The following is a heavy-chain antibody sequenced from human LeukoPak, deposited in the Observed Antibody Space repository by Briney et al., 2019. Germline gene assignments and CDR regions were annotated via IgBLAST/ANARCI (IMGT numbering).Heavy chain of an antibody. CDR2: ISYDGSNK. CDR3: ARAPVTNYYGMDV. D-gene: IGHD2-21*02. V-gene: IGHV3-30*19. CDR1: GLSFSDYG. J-gene: IGHJ6*02. Sequence: GGSLRLSCVVSGLSFSDYGMHWVRQAPGKGLEWVAVISYDGSNKYYADSVKGRFTISRDNSKNTLYLQMNSLRAEDTAVYYCARAPVTNYYGMDVWGQGTTVTVSS.